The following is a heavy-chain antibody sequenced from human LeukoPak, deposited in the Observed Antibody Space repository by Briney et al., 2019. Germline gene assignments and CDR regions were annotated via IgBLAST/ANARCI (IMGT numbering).Heavy chain of an antibody. Sequence: GGSLRLSCAASGFTFSSDAMSWVRQAPVKGLEWVSIINTNGDHTSYADTVKGRFTISRDNSKNTLYLQMNSLRAEDTAIYYCAKGGWNNWFDPWGQGTLVTVSA. J-gene: IGHJ5*02. CDR2: INTNGDHT. CDR3: AKGGWNNWFDP. V-gene: IGHV3-23*01. CDR1: GFTFSSDA. D-gene: IGHD6-19*01.